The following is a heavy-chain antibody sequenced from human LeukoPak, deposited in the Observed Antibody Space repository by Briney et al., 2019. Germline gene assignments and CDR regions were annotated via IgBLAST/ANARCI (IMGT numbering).Heavy chain of an antibody. D-gene: IGHD5-18*01. V-gene: IGHV4-38-2*02. CDR1: GYSISSGYY. Sequence: SETLSLTCTVSGYSISSGYYWGWIRQPPGKGLEWIGSIYHSGSTYYNPSLKSRVTISVDTSKNQFSLKLSSVTAADTAVYYCAREGGYSYGYGGRDPSDYWGQGTLVTVSS. J-gene: IGHJ4*02. CDR3: AREGGYSYGYGGRDPSDY. CDR2: IYHSGST.